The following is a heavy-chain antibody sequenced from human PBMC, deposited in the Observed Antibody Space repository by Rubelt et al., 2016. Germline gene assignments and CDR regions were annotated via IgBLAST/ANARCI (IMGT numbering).Heavy chain of an antibody. V-gene: IGHV4-59*01. CDR3: AGGITIFGVASGYFDY. D-gene: IGHD3-3*01. Sequence: QVQLQESGPGLVKPSETLSLTCTVSGGSISSYYWSWIRQPPGKGLEWIRYIYYSGSTNYNPSLKSRVTISVDTSKNQFSRKVSSVTAADTAVYYCAGGITIFGVASGYFDYWGQGTLVTVSS. CDR2: IYYSGST. J-gene: IGHJ4*02. CDR1: GGSISSYY.